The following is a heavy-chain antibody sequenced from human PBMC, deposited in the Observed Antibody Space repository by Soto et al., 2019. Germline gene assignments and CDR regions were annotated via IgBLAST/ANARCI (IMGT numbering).Heavy chain of an antibody. CDR2: IYWDDDK. V-gene: IGHV2-5*02. CDR3: AHSQLYQLLFPGFDP. CDR1: GFSLSTSGVG. D-gene: IGHD2-2*01. Sequence: QITLKESGPALVKPTQTLTLTCTFSGFSLSTSGVGVGWIRQPPGKALEWLALIYWDDDKRYSPSLKSRLTITKDTSKNQVVLTITNMYPVDTATYYCAHSQLYQLLFPGFDPWGQGTLVTVSS. J-gene: IGHJ5*02.